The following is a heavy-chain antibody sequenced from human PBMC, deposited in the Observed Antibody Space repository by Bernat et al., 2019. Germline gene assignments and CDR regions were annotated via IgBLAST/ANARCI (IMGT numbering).Heavy chain of an antibody. D-gene: IGHD3-10*01. V-gene: IGHV4-31*03. CDR3: ARDTQARAGLWFGEDLRSNWFDP. CDR2: IYYSGST. Sequence: QVQLQESGPGLVKPSQTLSLTCTVSGGSISSGGYYWSWIRQHPGKGLEWIGYIYYSGSTYYNPSLKSRVTISVDTSKNQFSLKLSSVTAADTAVYYCARDTQARAGLWFGEDLRSNWFDPWGQGTLVTVSS. J-gene: IGHJ5*02. CDR1: GGSISSGGYY.